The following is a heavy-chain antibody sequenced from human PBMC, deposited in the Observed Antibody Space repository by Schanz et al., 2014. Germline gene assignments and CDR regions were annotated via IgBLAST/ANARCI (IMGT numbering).Heavy chain of an antibody. Sequence: QVQLVQSGAEVKKPGSSVKVSCKASRSTFSSYTISWVRQARGQGLEWVGRFIPILDVGNYAQQFQGRVTFTADKSTSTAYMELTSLRSEDAAVYYCVRDNSANYYIDWLDPWGQGTLVTVSS. CDR1: RSTFSSYT. V-gene: IGHV1-69*08. D-gene: IGHD3-10*01. J-gene: IGHJ5*02. CDR3: VRDNSANYYIDWLDP. CDR2: FIPILDVG.